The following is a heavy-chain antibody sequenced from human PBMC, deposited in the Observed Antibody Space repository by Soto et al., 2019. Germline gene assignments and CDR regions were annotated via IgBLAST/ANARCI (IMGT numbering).Heavy chain of an antibody. CDR2: IYYSGST. CDR3: ARGTYYYGSGSYLPTSNWFDP. Sequence: QVQLQESGPGLVKPSQTLSLTCTVSGGSISSGDYYWSWIRQPPGKGLEWIGYIYYSGSTYYNPSPKSRVTISVDTSKNQFSLQLSFVTAADTAVYYCARGTYYYGSGSYLPTSNWFDPWGQGTLVTVSS. CDR1: GGSISSGDYY. J-gene: IGHJ5*02. D-gene: IGHD3-10*01. V-gene: IGHV4-30-4*01.